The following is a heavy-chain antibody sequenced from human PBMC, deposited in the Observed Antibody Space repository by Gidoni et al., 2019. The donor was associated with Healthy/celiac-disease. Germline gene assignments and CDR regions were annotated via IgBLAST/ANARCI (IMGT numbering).Heavy chain of an antibody. CDR3: AKDDYSSGEGFFDY. V-gene: IGHV3-23*01. D-gene: IGHD6-19*01. CDR2: ISGSGGST. CDR1: GFTFSSYA. J-gene: IGHJ4*02. Sequence: EVQLLESGGGLVQPGGSLSLACAASGFTFSSYAMCWVRQAPGKGLEWVSAISGSGGSTYYADSVKGRFTISRDNSKNTLYLQMNSLRAEDTAVYYCAKDDYSSGEGFFDYWGQGTLVTVSS.